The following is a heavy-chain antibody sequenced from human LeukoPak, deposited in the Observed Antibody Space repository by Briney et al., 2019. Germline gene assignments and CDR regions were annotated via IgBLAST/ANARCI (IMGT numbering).Heavy chain of an antibody. V-gene: IGHV1-2*02. J-gene: IGHJ3*02. CDR3: ARGCSTASCYNAFDI. D-gene: IGHD2-2*02. CDR2: INPNSGGT. Sequence: GASVKVSCKASGYTFSGYYIHWVRQAPGQGLEWMGWINPNSGGTNYVQKFQGRVTMTRGTSISTAYMELTRLRYDDTAVYYCARGCSTASCYNAFDIWGQGTMVTVSS. CDR1: GYTFSGYY.